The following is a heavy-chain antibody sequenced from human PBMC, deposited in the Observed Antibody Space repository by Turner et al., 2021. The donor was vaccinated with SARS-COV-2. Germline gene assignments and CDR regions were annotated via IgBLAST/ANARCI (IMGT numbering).Heavy chain of an antibody. D-gene: IGHD3-22*01. CDR2: IYGGGST. CDR3: AKNEMAMIVVVITLFDY. V-gene: IGHV3-53*01. Sequence: EVQLVESGGGLIQPGGSLRLSCAASGFTVSSNYMSWVRQAPGKWLGWVSVIYGGGSTYYADSVKGRFTISRDNSKNTLYLQMNSLRAEDTAVYYCAKNEMAMIVVVITLFDYWGQGTLVTVSS. CDR1: GFTVSSNY. J-gene: IGHJ4*02.